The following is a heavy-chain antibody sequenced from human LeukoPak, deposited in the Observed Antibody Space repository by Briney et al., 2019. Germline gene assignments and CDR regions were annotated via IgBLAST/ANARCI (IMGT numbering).Heavy chain of an antibody. D-gene: IGHD4-23*01. CDR3: ARGYGDNPGAFDI. CDR1: GGSIIVAAYS. V-gene: IGHV4-30-2*01. CDR2: IYHTGRT. J-gene: IGHJ3*02. Sequence: SETLSLTCAVSGGSIIVAAYSWSWIRQPPGKGLEWIGYIYHTGRTYSNPSLKSRVTISVDRSMNQFSLNLSSVTAADTAVYYCARGYGDNPGAFDIWGQGTMVTVSS.